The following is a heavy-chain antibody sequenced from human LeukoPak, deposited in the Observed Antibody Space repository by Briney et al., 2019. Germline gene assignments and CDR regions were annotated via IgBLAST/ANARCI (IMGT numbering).Heavy chain of an antibody. J-gene: IGHJ5*01. CDR3: EKGNGEPNWFES. D-gene: IGHD1-1*01. CDR2: ISYGGSND. V-gene: IGHV3-30*18. CDR1: GFTFRSYG. Sequence: SGGSLTLSCAASGFTFRSYGMLWVRQSRGRGLEWVAFISYGGSNDNYADSVKGRFTISRDNSKNTVDLQMNGLRTEDTDVYYSEKGNGEPNWFESWGQGSLVTVSS.